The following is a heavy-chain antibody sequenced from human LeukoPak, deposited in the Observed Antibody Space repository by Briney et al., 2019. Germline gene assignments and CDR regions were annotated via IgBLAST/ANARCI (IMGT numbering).Heavy chain of an antibody. CDR3: ARDGCSSTSCLERDDWFDP. CDR2: ISYDGSNK. J-gene: IGHJ5*02. Sequence: PGGSLRLSCAASGFTFSSYGMHWVRQAPGKGLEWVAVISYDGSNKYYADSVKGRFTISRDNSKNTLYLQMNSLRSEDTAVYYCARDGCSSTSCLERDDWFDPWGQGTLVTVSS. CDR1: GFTFSSYG. D-gene: IGHD2-2*01. V-gene: IGHV3-30*03.